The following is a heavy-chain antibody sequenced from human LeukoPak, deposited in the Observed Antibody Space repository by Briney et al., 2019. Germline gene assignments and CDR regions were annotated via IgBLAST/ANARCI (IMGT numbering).Heavy chain of an antibody. CDR1: GFTFSSYG. V-gene: IGHV3-30*02. CDR2: IRYDGSNK. D-gene: IGHD3-22*01. J-gene: IGHJ3*02. Sequence: GGSLRLSCAASGFTFSSYGMHWVRQAPGKGLEWVAFIRYDGSNKYYADSVKGRFTISRDNSKNTLYLQMNSLRAEDTAVYYCAKIYYDSSGYYYEASRDAFDIWGQGTMVTVSS. CDR3: AKIYYDSSGYYYEASRDAFDI.